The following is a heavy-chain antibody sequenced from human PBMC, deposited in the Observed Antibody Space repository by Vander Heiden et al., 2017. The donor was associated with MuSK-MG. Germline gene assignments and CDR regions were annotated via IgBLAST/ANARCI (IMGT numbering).Heavy chain of an antibody. J-gene: IGHJ4*02. Sequence: QVQLQQWGAGLLKPSEALSLTCAVYGGSFSGYYGSWSRQRPGKGLEWIGEINHSGSTNYNPARKSRVTISVDTSKNQLSRKLKSVTAAETAVYYCGRGSGIGSPYYFDYWGQGTMVTVSS. CDR1: GGSFSGYY. CDR2: INHSGST. CDR3: GRGSGIGSPYYFDY. D-gene: IGHD6-19*01. V-gene: IGHV4-34*01.